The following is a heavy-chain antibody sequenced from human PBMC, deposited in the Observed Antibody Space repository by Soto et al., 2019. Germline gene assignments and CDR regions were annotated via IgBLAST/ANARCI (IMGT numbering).Heavy chain of an antibody. V-gene: IGHV3-23*01. CDR1: GFTFSSHA. CDR2: LSDSVVSI. D-gene: IGHD6-13*01. CDR3: AKVSSSWYAGFFDL. Sequence: GGSLRLSCTAFGFTFSSHAMTWVRQAPGKWLEWVSVLSDSVVSIYSADSVKGRLTISRDNSKNTLYLQMHTLRAEDTAVYYCAKVSSSWYAGFFDLWGQGTLVTVSS. J-gene: IGHJ4*02.